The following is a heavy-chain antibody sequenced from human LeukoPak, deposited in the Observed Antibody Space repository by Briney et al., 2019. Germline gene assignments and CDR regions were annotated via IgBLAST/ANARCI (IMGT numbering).Heavy chain of an antibody. CDR2: ISYDGSNK. D-gene: IGHD1-1*01. J-gene: IGHJ4*02. Sequence: GGSLRLSCAASGFTFSSYAMHWVRQAPGKGLEWVAVISYDGSNKYYADSVKGRFTISRDNSKNTLYLQMNSLRAEDTAVYYCAREMNDWGQGTLVTVSS. V-gene: IGHV3-30*01. CDR1: GFTFSSYA. CDR3: AREMND.